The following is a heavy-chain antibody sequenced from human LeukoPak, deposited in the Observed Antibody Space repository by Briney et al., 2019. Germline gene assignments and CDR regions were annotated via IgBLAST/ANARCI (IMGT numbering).Heavy chain of an antibody. Sequence: SVTLSLTCAVYGGSFSGYYWSWIRQPPGKGLEWIGEINHSGSTNYNPSLKSRVTISVDTSKNQFSLKLSSVTAADTAVYYCARAGWYVPFDYWGQGTLVTVSS. V-gene: IGHV4-34*01. CDR3: ARAGWYVPFDY. CDR2: INHSGST. CDR1: GGSFSGYY. D-gene: IGHD6-19*01. J-gene: IGHJ4*02.